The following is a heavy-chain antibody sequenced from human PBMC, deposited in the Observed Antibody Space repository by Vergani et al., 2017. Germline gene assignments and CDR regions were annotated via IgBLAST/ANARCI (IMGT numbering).Heavy chain of an antibody. CDR1: RYPFSRYG. J-gene: IGHJ6*02. V-gene: IGHV1-18*01. D-gene: IGHD3-3*01. CDR2: ISAYSGET. Sequence: QVQLVQSGAEVKKPGASVRVSCKASRYPFSRYGISWVRQAPGQGLEWMGWISAYSGETRYARSLQGRVTMTTDASTNTAYMSLRSLRSDDTAIYYCSRGGFYTSRNDFKFYGLGVWGQGTTVTVPS. CDR3: SRGGFYTSRNDFKFYGLGV.